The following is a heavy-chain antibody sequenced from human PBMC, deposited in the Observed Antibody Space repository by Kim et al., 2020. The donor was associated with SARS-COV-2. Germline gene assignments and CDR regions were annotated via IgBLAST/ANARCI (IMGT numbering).Heavy chain of an antibody. J-gene: IGHJ4*02. CDR3: ARNIAVDY. Sequence: GGSLRLSCAASGFTFSTYGMHWVRQAPGKGLEWVAVIWYDESNKYYADSVKGRFTISRDNSKNTLYLQMNSLRVEDTAIYYCARNIAVDYWGQGTLVTVSS. V-gene: IGHV3-33*01. D-gene: IGHD6-13*01. CDR1: GFTFSTYG. CDR2: IWYDESNK.